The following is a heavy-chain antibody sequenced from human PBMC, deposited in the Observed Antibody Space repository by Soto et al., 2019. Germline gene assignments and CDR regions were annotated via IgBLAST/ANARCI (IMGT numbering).Heavy chain of an antibody. Sequence: SETLSLTCTVSGGSIGDYYWSWIRQSPGKGLEWIGNIYYSGSTIYNPSLKSRVAISVDTSKNQFSLKLRSVTPADTAVYYCARTAYYYDSSGYYYDYWGQGTLVTVSS. CDR2: IYYSGST. D-gene: IGHD3-22*01. CDR1: GGSIGDYY. CDR3: ARTAYYYDSSGYYYDY. V-gene: IGHV4-59*01. J-gene: IGHJ4*02.